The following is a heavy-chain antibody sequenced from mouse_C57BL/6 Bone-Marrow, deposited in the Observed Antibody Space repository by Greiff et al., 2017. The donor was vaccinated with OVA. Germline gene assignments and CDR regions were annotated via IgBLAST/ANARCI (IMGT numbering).Heavy chain of an antibody. Sequence: QVQLQQSGAELMKPGASVKLSCKATGYTFTGYWIEWVKQRPGHGLEWIGEILPGSGSTNSNEKFKGKATFTADTSSNTAYMQLSSLTTEDSAIYYCAREGAYWGQGTLVTVSA. CDR1: GYTFTGYW. J-gene: IGHJ3*01. CDR3: AREGAY. V-gene: IGHV1-9*01. CDR2: ILPGSGST.